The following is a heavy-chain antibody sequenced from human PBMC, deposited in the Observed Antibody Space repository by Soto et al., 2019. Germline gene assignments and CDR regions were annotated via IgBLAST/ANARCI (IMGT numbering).Heavy chain of an antibody. CDR1: GFSFSSST. CDR2: ITNRGTHT. D-gene: IGHD2-15*01. Sequence: EVQLVESGGGLVKPGGSLRLSCAASGFSFSSSTMNWVRQAPGKGLQWVSSITNRGTHTYSADSVKGRFTISRDNDKNSLYLQMNNLRAEDTAIYFCARAHEVAWFDSWGLGTLVTVTS. CDR3: ARAHEVAWFDS. V-gene: IGHV3-21*01. J-gene: IGHJ5*01.